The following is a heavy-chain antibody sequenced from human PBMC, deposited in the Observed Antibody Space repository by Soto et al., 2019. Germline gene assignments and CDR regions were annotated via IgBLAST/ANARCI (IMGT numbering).Heavy chain of an antibody. D-gene: IGHD2-2*01. CDR3: ARGVIVVVPAAMPGDDYYYYMDV. Sequence: SETLSLTCTVSGGSISSYYWSWIRQPPGKGLEWIGYIYYSGSTNYNPSLKSRVTISVDTSKNQFSLKLSSVTAADTAVYYCARGVIVVVPAAMPGDDYYYYMDVWGKRTTVTVSS. J-gene: IGHJ6*03. V-gene: IGHV4-59*01. CDR1: GGSISSYY. CDR2: IYYSGST.